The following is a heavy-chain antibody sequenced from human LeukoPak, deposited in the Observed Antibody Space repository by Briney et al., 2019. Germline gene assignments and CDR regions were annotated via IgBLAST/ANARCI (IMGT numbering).Heavy chain of an antibody. D-gene: IGHD5-18*01. CDR2: IRGKAYGGTT. J-gene: IGHJ4*02. CDR3: TKYSGRIVY. CDR1: GFTFGDYA. Sequence: KAGGSLRLSCTSSGFTFGDYAMSWFRQAPGKGLEWVAFIRGKAYGGTTEYAASVKGRFIISRDDSKSIAYLQMNSLKTEDTAVYYCTKYSGRIVYWGQGTLVTVSS. V-gene: IGHV3-49*05.